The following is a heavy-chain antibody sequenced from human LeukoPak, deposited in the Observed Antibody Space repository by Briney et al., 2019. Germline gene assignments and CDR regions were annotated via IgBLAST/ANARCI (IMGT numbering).Heavy chain of an antibody. J-gene: IGHJ4*02. CDR1: GDSFGGYY. D-gene: IGHD3-10*01. CDR3: ARHAYYSPSGSWTGFDF. Sequence: PSETLSLTCTVSGDSFGGYYWTWIRQPPGKGLEWIGYIHTSGGTNYNPSLKSRVTMSVDTSKNQFSLKLTSVTAADTAVYFCARHAYYSPSGSWTGFDFWGQGTLASVSS. CDR2: IHTSGGT. V-gene: IGHV4-4*09.